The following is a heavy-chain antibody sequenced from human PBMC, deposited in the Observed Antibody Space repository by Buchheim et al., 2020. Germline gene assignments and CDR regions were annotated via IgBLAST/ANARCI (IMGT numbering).Heavy chain of an antibody. CDR2: INSDGSST. D-gene: IGHD2-2*01. CDR3: ARGDRVVPAVFYYYYGMDV. Sequence: EVQLVESGGGLVQPGGSLRLSCAASGFTFSSYWMHWVRQAPGKGLVWVSRINSDGSSTSYADSVKGRFPISRDNAKNTLYLQMNSLRAEDTAVYYCARGDRVVPAVFYYYYGMDVWGQGTT. V-gene: IGHV3-74*01. J-gene: IGHJ6*02. CDR1: GFTFSSYW.